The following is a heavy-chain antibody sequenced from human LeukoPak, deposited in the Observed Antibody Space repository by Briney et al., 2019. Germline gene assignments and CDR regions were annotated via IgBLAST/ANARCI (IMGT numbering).Heavy chain of an antibody. CDR2: INPSGGST. CDR1: GYTFTSYY. D-gene: IGHD4-11*01. V-gene: IGHV1-46*01. CDR3: ARAPYSNYEFDP. J-gene: IGHJ5*02. Sequence: ASVKVSCKASGYTFTSYYMHWVRQAPGQGLEWMGIINPSGGSTSYAQKFQGRVTMTRDMSTSTVYMELSSLRSEDTAVYYCARAPYSNYEFDPWGQGTLVTVSS.